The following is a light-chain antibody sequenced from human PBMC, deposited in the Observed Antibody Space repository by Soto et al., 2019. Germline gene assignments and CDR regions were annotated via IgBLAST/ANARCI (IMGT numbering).Light chain of an antibody. CDR3: QQHNDWPRYT. CDR1: QSVSDN. J-gene: IGKJ2*01. Sequence: EIVLTQSPAALSVSLGERATLSCRASQSVSDNLAWYQQKPGQAPRLLIYDASTRSTGIPARFSGSGSGTEFTLTISSLQSEDLAVYYCQQHNDWPRYTFGQGTSLEIK. V-gene: IGKV3-15*01. CDR2: DAS.